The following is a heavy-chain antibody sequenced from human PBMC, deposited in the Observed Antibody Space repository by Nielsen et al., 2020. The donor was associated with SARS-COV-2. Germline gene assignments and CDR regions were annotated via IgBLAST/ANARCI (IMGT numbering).Heavy chain of an antibody. CDR1: GFTFSSYA. CDR2: ITGGAGTT. Sequence: GGSLRLSCAASGFTFSSYAMSWVRQAPGKGLEWVSGITGGAGTTYYADSVKGRFTISRDNAKNSLYLQMNSLRAEDTALYYCAKAPNPLAAAGYYYFDYWGQGTLVTVSS. D-gene: IGHD6-13*01. J-gene: IGHJ4*02. CDR3: AKAPNPLAAAGYYYFDY. V-gene: IGHV3-23*01.